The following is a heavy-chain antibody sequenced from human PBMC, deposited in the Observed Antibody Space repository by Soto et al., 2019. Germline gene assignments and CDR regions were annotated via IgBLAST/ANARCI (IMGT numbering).Heavy chain of an antibody. J-gene: IGHJ6*02. D-gene: IGHD4-17*01. V-gene: IGHV4-34*01. CDR2: INHSGST. CDR1: GGSFSGYY. CDR3: ARVTNV. Sequence: PSETLSLTCAVYGGSFSGYYWSWIRQPPGKGLEWIGEINHSGSTNYNPSLKSRVTISVDTSKNQFSLKMSSVTAAATAVYYCARVTNVWGQGTTVTVSS.